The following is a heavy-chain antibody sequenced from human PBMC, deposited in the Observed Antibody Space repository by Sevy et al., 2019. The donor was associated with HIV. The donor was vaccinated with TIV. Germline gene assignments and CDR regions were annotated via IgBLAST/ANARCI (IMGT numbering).Heavy chain of an antibody. CDR3: VKDGGGEGGDH. V-gene: IGHV3-30*02. D-gene: IGHD2-21*01. CDR1: GFSYSSYG. CDR2: IQYDGSNK. J-gene: IGHJ4*02. Sequence: GGSLRLSCAASGFSYSSYGMHWARQAPGKGLEWVAYIQYDGSNKDYADSVKDRFTISRDNSRNTLDLQMNSLRVEETAVYYCVKDGGGEGGDHWGQGTLVTVSS.